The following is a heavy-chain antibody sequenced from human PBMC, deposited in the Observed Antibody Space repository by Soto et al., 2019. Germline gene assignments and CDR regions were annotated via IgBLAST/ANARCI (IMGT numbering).Heavy chain of an antibody. CDR2: ISSSGSTI. CDR1: GFTFSSYE. Sequence: PGGSLRLSCAASGFTFSSYEMNWVRQAPGKGLEWVSYISSSGSTIYYADSVKGRFTISRDNAKNSLYLQMNSLRAEDTAVYYCAREGTYYYDSSGYQILDYWGQGTLVTV. D-gene: IGHD3-22*01. CDR3: AREGTYYYDSSGYQILDY. J-gene: IGHJ4*02. V-gene: IGHV3-48*03.